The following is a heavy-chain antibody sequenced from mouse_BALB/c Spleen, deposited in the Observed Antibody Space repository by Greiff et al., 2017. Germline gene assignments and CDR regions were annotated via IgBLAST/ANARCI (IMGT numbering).Heavy chain of an antibody. J-gene: IGHJ4*01. D-gene: IGHD2-4*01. CDR3: ARYTRITTGYYAMDN. Sequence: VQLQQSGAELVTPGASVKLSCKASGYPFTSYDINWVRPRPEQGLEWIGWIFPGDGSTKYNEKFKGKATLTTDKSSSTAYMQLSRLTSEDSAVYCCARYTRITTGYYAMDNWGQGTSATVAS. CDR2: IFPGDGST. CDR1: GYPFTSYD. V-gene: IGHV1-85*01.